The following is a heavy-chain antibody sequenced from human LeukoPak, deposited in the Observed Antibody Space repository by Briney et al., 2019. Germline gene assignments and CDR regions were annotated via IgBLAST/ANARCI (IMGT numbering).Heavy chain of an antibody. D-gene: IGHD1-26*01. Sequence: GGSLRLSCGASGFRFSNYDMHWVRQAPGKGLDWVSAIDPVGNTYYSGSVKGRFTISRENAQNSLFLQMNSLRDGDTALYYCIRIRTREHQYGMDVWGQGTTVTVSS. CDR2: IDPVGNT. J-gene: IGHJ6*02. CDR1: GFRFSNYD. CDR3: IRIRTREHQYGMDV. V-gene: IGHV3-13*01.